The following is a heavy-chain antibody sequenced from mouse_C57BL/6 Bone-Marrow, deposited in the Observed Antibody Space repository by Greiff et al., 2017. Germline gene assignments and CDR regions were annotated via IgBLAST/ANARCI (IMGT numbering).Heavy chain of an antibody. Sequence: EVKLQESGAELVRPGASVKLSCTASGFNIKDDYMHWVKQRPEQGLEWIGWIDPENGDTEYASKFQGKATITADTSSNTAYLQLSSLTSEYTAVYYCTTGGSPFAYWGQGTLVTVSA. CDR2: IDPENGDT. V-gene: IGHV14-4*01. J-gene: IGHJ3*01. CDR1: GFNIKDDY. D-gene: IGHD1-1*01. CDR3: TTGGSPFAY.